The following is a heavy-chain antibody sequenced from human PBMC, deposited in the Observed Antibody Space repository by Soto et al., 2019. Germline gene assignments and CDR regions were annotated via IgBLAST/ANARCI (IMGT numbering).Heavy chain of an antibody. CDR3: ARVKIGVTTFFDY. J-gene: IGHJ4*02. Sequence: ASVKVSCKASGYTFTRKAIHWVRQAPGQRLEWIGKIDAGNGNTKYSQKFQDRVTITRDTSASAAYMELRTLRSEDTSIYYCARVKIGVTTFFDYWGQGRLVTVSS. V-gene: IGHV1-3*01. CDR1: GYTFTRKA. D-gene: IGHD3-3*01. CDR2: IDAGNGNT.